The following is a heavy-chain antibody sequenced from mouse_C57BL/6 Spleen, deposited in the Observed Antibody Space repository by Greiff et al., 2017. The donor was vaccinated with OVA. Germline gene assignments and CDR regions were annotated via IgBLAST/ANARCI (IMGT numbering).Heavy chain of an antibody. CDR2: IHPSDSDT. J-gene: IGHJ1*03. CDR1: GYTFTSYW. D-gene: IGHD6-1*01. Sequence: QVQLQQPGAELVKPGASVKVSCKASGYTFTSYWMHWVKQRPGQGLEWIGRIHPSDSDTNYNQKFKGKATLTVDKSSSTAYMQLSSLTSEDSAVYYCAITDESSHWYFDVWGTGTTVTVSS. V-gene: IGHV1-74*01. CDR3: AITDESSHWYFDV.